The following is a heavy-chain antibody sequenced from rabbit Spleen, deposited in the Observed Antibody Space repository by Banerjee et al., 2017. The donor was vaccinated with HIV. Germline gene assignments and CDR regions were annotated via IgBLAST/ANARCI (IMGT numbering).Heavy chain of an antibody. V-gene: IGHV1S47*01. CDR1: GFSFSSSYF. CDR3: ARNANGGWDL. CDR2: IYNADGTT. J-gene: IGHJ6*01. D-gene: IGHD4-1*01. Sequence: QEQLVESGGGLVQPEGSLTLTCTASGFSFSSSYFMCWVRQAPGKGPEWIACIYNADGTTYYASWVNGRFTISRSTSLNTVTLQMTSLTAADTATYFCARNANGGWDLWGPGTLVTVS.